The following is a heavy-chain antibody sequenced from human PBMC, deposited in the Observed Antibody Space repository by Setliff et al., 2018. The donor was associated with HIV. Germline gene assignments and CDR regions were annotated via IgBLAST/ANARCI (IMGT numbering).Heavy chain of an antibody. V-gene: IGHV3-23*01. D-gene: IGHD3-10*01. CDR2: ISGSGRTT. J-gene: IGHJ4*02. CDR3: AKVVRGAISTIIDY. CDR1: GFTFSNYA. Sequence: GGSLRLSCAASGFTFSNYAMNWVRQAPGKGLEWDSSISGSGRTTDYADSVKGRFTSSRDNSKNTLYLQMNSLRAEDTAVYYCAKVVRGAISTIIDYWGQGTLVTVSS.